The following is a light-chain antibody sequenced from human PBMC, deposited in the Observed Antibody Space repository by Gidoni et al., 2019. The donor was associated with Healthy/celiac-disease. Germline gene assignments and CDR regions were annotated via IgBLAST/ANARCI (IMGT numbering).Light chain of an antibody. Sequence: SYVLTQPPSGSVAPGKTARITCGGNNIGRKSVHWYQQKPGQAPVLVVYDDRDRPSGSPERFSGSNSGTTATLTISRVEAGDEADYYCPVWDSSSDHLVFGGGTKLTVL. J-gene: IGLJ2*01. CDR2: DDR. CDR1: NIGRKS. V-gene: IGLV3-21*03. CDR3: PVWDSSSDHLV.